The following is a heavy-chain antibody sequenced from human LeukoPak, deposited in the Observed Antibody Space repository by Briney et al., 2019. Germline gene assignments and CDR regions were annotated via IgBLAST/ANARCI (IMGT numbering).Heavy chain of an antibody. Sequence: KAGGSLGLSCAASGFTFSDYSMNWVRQAPGKGLEWVSSISSSSTYIYYADSVKGRFTISRDNAKNSVYLQMNSLRAEDTAVYYCARDPGLPRAYTVNYWGQGSLVTVSS. CDR3: ARDPGLPRAYTVNY. CDR2: ISSSSTYI. D-gene: IGHD1-1*01. CDR1: GFTFSDYS. J-gene: IGHJ4*02. V-gene: IGHV3-21*01.